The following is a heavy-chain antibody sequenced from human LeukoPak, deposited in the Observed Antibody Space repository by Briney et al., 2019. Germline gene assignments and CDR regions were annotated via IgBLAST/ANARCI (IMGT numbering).Heavy chain of an antibody. D-gene: IGHD6-13*01. J-gene: IGHJ4*02. Sequence: SETLSLTCTVSGGSISSYHWSWIRQPPGKGLEWIGYIYYSGSTNYNPSLKSRVTISVDTSKNQFSLKLSSVTAADTAVYYCARGGFSSWPSFDYWGQGTLVTVSS. V-gene: IGHV4-59*01. CDR3: ARGGFSSWPSFDY. CDR1: GGSISSYH. CDR2: IYYSGST.